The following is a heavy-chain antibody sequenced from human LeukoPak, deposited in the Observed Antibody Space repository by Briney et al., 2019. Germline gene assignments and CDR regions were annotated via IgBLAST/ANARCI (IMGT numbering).Heavy chain of an antibody. CDR2: INTSGGST. J-gene: IGHJ4*02. CDR1: GYTFTSYY. Sequence: ASGKVSCKASGYTFTSYYMHWVRQAPGQGLEWMGIINTSGGSTSYAQKFEGRVTMTRDTSTSTVYMELSSLRSEDTAVYYCARNPPDYGDYVDYWGQGTLVTVSS. CDR3: ARNPPDYGDYVDY. V-gene: IGHV1-46*01. D-gene: IGHD4-17*01.